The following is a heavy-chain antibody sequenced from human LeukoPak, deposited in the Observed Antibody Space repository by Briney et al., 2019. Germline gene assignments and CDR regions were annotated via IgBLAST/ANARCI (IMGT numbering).Heavy chain of an antibody. Sequence: PGGSLRLSCAASGFTFSSYAMHWVRQAPGKGLEWVAVISYDGSNKYYADSVKGRFTISRDNSKNTLYLQMNSLRAEDTAVYYCARGPAGFDIWGQGTMVTVSS. CDR3: ARGPAGFDI. D-gene: IGHD1-14*01. CDR2: ISYDGSNK. CDR1: GFTFSSYA. V-gene: IGHV3-30-3*01. J-gene: IGHJ3*02.